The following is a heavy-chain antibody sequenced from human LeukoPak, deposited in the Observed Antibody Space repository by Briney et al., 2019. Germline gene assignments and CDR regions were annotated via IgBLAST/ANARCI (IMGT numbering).Heavy chain of an antibody. J-gene: IGHJ6*02. CDR1: GGPFSHYY. CDR2: INENGNT. V-gene: IGHV4-34*01. CDR3: ASRIGRYLYYFGMDV. D-gene: IGHD1-26*01. Sequence: PSETLSLTCAVSGGPFSHYYWTWIRQLPGKGLEWIGEINENGNTNYDPSLKSRVTISVDTSRNHFSLNLTSVTAADTAVYYCASRIGRYLYYFGMDVWGQGTTVTVSS.